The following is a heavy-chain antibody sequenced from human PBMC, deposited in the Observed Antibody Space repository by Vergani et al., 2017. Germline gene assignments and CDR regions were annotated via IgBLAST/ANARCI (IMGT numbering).Heavy chain of an antibody. CDR2: INSDGSST. D-gene: IGHD2-2*01. J-gene: IGHJ3*02. V-gene: IGHV3-74*01. CDR1: GFTFSSYW. CDR3: ARGGGCSSTSCYVGALDI. Sequence: EVQLVESGGGLVQPGGSLRLSCAASGFTFSSYWMHWVRQAPGKGLVWVSRINSDGSSTSYADSVKGRFTISRDNAKNTLYLQMNSLRAEDTAVYYCARGGGCSSTSCYVGALDIWGQGTMVTVSS.